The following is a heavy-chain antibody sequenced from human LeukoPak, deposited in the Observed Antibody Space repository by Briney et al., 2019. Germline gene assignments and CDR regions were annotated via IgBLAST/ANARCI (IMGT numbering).Heavy chain of an antibody. D-gene: IGHD3-16*02. V-gene: IGHV4-34*01. CDR3: ARLVDDYVWGSYLGY. CDR1: GGSFSGYY. CDR2: INHSGST. J-gene: IGHJ4*02. Sequence: SETLSLTCAVYGGSFSGYYWSWIRQPPGKGLEWIGEINHSGSTNYNPSLKSRVTISVDTSKNQFSLKLSSVTAADTAVYYCARLVDDYVWGSYLGYWGQGTLVTVSS.